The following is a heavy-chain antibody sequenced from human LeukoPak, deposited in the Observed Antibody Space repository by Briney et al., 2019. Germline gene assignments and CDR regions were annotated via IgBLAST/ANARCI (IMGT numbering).Heavy chain of an antibody. Sequence: SETLSLTCTVSGGSISSSSDYWGWIRQPPGKGLEWIGSILYTGSTYYNPSLKSRVTLSEDTSNNQFSLKLSSVTAADTAVYYCARGLDDILTGYYIHYYMDVWGKGTTVTVSS. D-gene: IGHD3-9*01. CDR2: ILYTGST. CDR3: ARGLDDILTGYYIHYYMDV. V-gene: IGHV4-39*01. J-gene: IGHJ6*03. CDR1: GGSISSSSDY.